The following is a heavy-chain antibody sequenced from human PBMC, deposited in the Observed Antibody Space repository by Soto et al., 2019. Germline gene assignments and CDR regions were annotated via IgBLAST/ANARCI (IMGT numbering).Heavy chain of an antibody. D-gene: IGHD2-15*01. J-gene: IGHJ4*02. CDR1: SDSISSSTW. V-gene: IGHV4-4*02. CDR2: IYHSGST. CDR3: ASSPGSLAGDY. Sequence: RSLTCAVSSDSISSSTWWSWVRQPPGRGLEWIGEIYHSGSTNYNPSLKSRVTFSVDKSKHQFSLNLSSVTAADTAVYYCASSPGSLAGDYWGLGTLVTVSS.